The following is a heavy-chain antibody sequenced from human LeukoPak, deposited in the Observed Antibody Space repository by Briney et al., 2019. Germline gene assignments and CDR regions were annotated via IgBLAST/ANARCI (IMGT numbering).Heavy chain of an antibody. D-gene: IGHD2-15*01. V-gene: IGHV3-48*04. CDR3: ARFCSGGSCYSLRDY. CDR1: GFIFSSYS. J-gene: IGHJ4*02. CDR2: VSSLSGTI. Sequence: GGSLRLSCAASGFIFSSYSMNWVRQAPGEGLEWVSYVSSLSGTIYYADSVKGRFTISRDNAKNSLYLQMNSLRAEDTAVYYCARFCSGGSCYSLRDYWGQGTLVTVSS.